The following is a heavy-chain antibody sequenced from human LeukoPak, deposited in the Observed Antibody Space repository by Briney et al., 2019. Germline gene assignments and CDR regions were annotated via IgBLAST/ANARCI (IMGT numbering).Heavy chain of an antibody. CDR1: AYSISSGYY. V-gene: IGHV4-38-2*02. J-gene: IGHJ4*02. CDR3: ASRSSSREPIDY. CDR2: IYHSGNT. Sequence: SEALSLTCTVSAYSISSGYYWGWIRQPPGKGLEWIGSIYHSGNTYYNPSLKSRVTISVDTSKNQFSLKLSSVTAADTAVYYCASRSSSREPIDYWGQGTLVTVSS. D-gene: IGHD6-13*01.